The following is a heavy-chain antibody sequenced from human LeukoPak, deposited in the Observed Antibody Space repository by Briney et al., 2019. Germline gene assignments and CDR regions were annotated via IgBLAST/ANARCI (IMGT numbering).Heavy chain of an antibody. CDR2: IYHSGST. V-gene: IGHV4-30-2*01. CDR1: GGSISSGGYS. Sequence: SETLSLTCAVSGGSISSGGYSWSWIRQPPGKGLEWIGYIYHSGSTYYNPSLKSRVTISVDRSKNQFSLKLSPVTAADTAVYYCASRGARGAFDIWGQGTMVTVSS. J-gene: IGHJ3*02. D-gene: IGHD1-26*01. CDR3: ASRGARGAFDI.